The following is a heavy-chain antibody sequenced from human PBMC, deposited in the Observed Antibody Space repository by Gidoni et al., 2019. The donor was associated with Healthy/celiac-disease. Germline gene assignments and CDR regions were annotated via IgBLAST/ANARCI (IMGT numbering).Heavy chain of an antibody. J-gene: IGHJ6*02. CDR3: ARRGVYCSGGSCYSDYYYYGMDV. V-gene: IGHV4-4*02. CDR2: IYHSGST. D-gene: IGHD2-15*01. Sequence: SISSSNWWSWVRQPPGKGLEWIGEIYHSGSTNYNPSLKSRVTISVDKSKNHFSLKLSSVTAADTAVYYCARRGVYCSGGSCYSDYYYYGMDVWGQGTTVTVSS. CDR1: SISSSNW.